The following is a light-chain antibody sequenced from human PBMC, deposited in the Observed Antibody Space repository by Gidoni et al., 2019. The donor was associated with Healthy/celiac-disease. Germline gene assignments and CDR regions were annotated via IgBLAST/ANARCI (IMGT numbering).Light chain of an antibody. CDR2: GAT. Sequence: EFVLPQSPATLSVSPGERATLSCRASQSVSSSYVAWYQKKPGQAPSLLYCGATSRATSTPDSFSSRGSGKYSTITSSMQEPDDVAVYYRQQYGSSPLTFGGGTKVEIK. J-gene: IGKJ4*01. CDR3: QQYGSSPLT. V-gene: IGKV3-20*01. CDR1: QSVSSSY.